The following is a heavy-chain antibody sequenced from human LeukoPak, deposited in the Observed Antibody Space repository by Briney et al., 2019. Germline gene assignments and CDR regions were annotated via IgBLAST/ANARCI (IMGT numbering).Heavy chain of an antibody. CDR1: GYTFTSYG. CDR2: ISAYNGNT. CDR3: ARVQFDYGDFDY. Sequence: ASVKVSCKAFGYTFTSYGISWVRQAPGQGLEWMGWISAYNGNTNYAQKLQGRVTMTTDTSASTAYMELRSLRSDDTAVYYCARVQFDYGDFDYWGQGTLVTVSS. J-gene: IGHJ4*02. D-gene: IGHD4-17*01. V-gene: IGHV1-18*01.